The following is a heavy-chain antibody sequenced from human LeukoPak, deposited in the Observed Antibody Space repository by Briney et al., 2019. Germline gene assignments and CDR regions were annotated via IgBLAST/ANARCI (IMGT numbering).Heavy chain of an antibody. Sequence: SETLSLTCTVSGGSISSYYWSWIRQPPGKGLEWIGYIYYSGSTIYNPSLKSRVTISVDTSKNQFSLKLSSVTAADTAVYYCARETMGNFFDYWGQGTLVTVSS. CDR3: ARETMGNFFDY. CDR2: IYYSGST. CDR1: GGSISSYY. D-gene: IGHD3-10*01. V-gene: IGHV4-59*01. J-gene: IGHJ4*02.